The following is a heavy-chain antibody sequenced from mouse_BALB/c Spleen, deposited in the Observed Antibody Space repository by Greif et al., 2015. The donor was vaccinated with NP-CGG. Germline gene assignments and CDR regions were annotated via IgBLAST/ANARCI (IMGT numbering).Heavy chain of an antibody. J-gene: IGHJ2*01. CDR3: ARFGYDDGDY. CDR1: GSNIKDYY. CDR2: IDPENGNT. D-gene: IGHD2-2*01. Sequence: EVKLMESGAELVRPGALVKLSCKASGSNIKDYYMHWVKQRPEQGLEWIGWIDPENGNTIYDPKFQGKASITADTSSNTAYLQLSSLTSEDTAVYYCARFGYDDGDYWGQGTTLTVSS. V-gene: IGHV14-1*02.